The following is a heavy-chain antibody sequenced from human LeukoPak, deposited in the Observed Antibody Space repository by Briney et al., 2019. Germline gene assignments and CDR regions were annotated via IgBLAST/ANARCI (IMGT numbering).Heavy chain of an antibody. Sequence: GGSLRLSCAASGFTFSSYAMSWVRQAPGKGLEWVSAISGSGGSTYYADSVKGWFTISRDNSKNTLYLQMNSLRAEDTAVYYCAKSVCSGWVCGAFDIWGQGTMVTVAS. D-gene: IGHD6-19*01. CDR1: GFTFSSYA. CDR3: AKSVCSGWVCGAFDI. V-gene: IGHV3-23*01. CDR2: ISGSGGST. J-gene: IGHJ3*02.